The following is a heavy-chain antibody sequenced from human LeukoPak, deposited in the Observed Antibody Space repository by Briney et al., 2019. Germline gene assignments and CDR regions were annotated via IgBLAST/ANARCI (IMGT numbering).Heavy chain of an antibody. V-gene: IGHV3-21*01. CDR1: GFTFSSYS. CDR3: ARDGVVVIIDYYYYYMDV. CDR2: ISSSSSYI. D-gene: IGHD3-22*01. Sequence: GSLRLSCAASGFTFSSYSMNWVRQAPGKGLEWVSSISSSSSYIYYADSVKGRFTISRDNAKNSLYLQMNSLRAEDTAVYYCARDGVVVIIDYYYYYMDVRGKGTTVTISS. J-gene: IGHJ6*03.